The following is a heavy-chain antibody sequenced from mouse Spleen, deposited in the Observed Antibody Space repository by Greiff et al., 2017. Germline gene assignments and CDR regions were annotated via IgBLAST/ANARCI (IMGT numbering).Heavy chain of an antibody. Sequence: EVKLVESGAELVRPGASVKLSCTASGFNIKDDYMHWVKQRPEQGLEWIGWIDPENGDTEYASKFQGKATITADTSSNTAYLQLSSLTSEDTAVYYCTTIYYGNYNYWGQGTTLTVSS. V-gene: IGHV14-4*01. D-gene: IGHD2-1*01. J-gene: IGHJ2*01. CDR2: IDPENGDT. CDR3: TTIYYGNYNY. CDR1: GFNIKDDY.